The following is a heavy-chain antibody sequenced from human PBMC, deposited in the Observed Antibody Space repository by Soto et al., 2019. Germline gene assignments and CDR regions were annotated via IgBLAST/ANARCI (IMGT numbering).Heavy chain of an antibody. V-gene: IGHV3-21*01. J-gene: IGHJ3*02. D-gene: IGHD2-21*02. CDR2: ISSSSSYI. Sequence: EVQLVESGGGLVKPGGSLRLSCAASGFTFSSYSMNWVRQAPGKGLEWVSSISSSSSYIYYADSVKGRFTISRDNAKNSLYLQMNSLRAEDTAVYYCARGAVVTRQRAFDIWGQGTMVTVSS. CDR1: GFTFSSYS. CDR3: ARGAVVTRQRAFDI.